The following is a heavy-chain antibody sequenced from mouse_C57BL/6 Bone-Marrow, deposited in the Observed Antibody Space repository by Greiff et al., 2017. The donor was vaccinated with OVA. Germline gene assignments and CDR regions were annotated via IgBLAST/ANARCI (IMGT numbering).Heavy chain of an antibody. J-gene: IGHJ2*01. CDR3: TTRWLLLFDY. V-gene: IGHV14-4*01. Sequence: DVKLVESGAELVRPGASVKLSCTASGFNIKDDYMHWVKQRPEQGLEWIGWIDPENGDTEYASKFQGKATITADTSSNTAYLQLSSLTSEDTAVYYCTTRWLLLFDYWGQGTTLTVSS. CDR2: IDPENGDT. D-gene: IGHD2-3*01. CDR1: GFNIKDDY.